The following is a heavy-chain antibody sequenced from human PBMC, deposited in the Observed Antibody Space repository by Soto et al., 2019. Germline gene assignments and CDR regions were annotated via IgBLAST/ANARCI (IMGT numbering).Heavy chain of an antibody. Sequence: GASVKVSCKASGYTFTSYGISWVRQAPGQGLEWMGWISAYNGNTNYAQKLQGRVTMTTDTSTSTAYMELRSLRSDDTAVYYCARDPWPARQQNYYDSSGYWYYWGQGTLVTVSS. V-gene: IGHV1-18*01. CDR2: ISAYNGNT. D-gene: IGHD3-22*01. CDR3: ARDPWPARQQNYYDSSGYWYY. J-gene: IGHJ4*02. CDR1: GYTFTSYG.